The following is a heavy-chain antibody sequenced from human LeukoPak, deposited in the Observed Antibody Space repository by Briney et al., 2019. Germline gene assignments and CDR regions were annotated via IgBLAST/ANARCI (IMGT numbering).Heavy chain of an antibody. CDR3: VRDMNTVTTCYLHH. D-gene: IGHD4-17*01. V-gene: IGHV3-23*01. J-gene: IGHJ1*01. CDR2: ISNSGDST. CDR1: GFTFSTYA. Sequence: GGSLRLSCAASGFTFSTYAMSWVRQAPGKGLEWVSSISNSGDSTFYADSVKGRFTISRDDAENSLYLQMNSLRVDDTALYYCVRDMNTVTTCYLHHWGQGTLVTVSS.